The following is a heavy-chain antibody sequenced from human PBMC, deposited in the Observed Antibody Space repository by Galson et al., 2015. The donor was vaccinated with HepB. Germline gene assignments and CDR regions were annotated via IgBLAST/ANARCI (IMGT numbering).Heavy chain of an antibody. CDR1: GFPFSSYA. CDR2: ISYDGSNK. D-gene: IGHD3-22*01. J-gene: IGHJ4*02. CDR3: ARDGYYYDSSGPVDY. Sequence: PRLSCAASGFPFSSYAMHWVRQAPGKGLEWVAVISYDGSNKYYADSVKGRFTISRDNSKNTLYLQMNSLRAEDTAVYYWARDGYYYDSSGPVDYWGQGTLVTVSS. V-gene: IGHV3-30-3*01.